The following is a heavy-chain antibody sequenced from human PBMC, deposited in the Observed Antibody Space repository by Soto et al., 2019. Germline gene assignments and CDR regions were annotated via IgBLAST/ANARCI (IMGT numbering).Heavy chain of an antibody. CDR1: GGSFSGYY. J-gene: IGHJ4*02. Sequence: SETLSLTCAVYGGSFSGYYWSWIRQPPGKGLEWIGEINHSGSTNYNPSLKSRVTISVDTSKNQFSLKLSSVTAADTAVYYGARVDCSGGSCYSDYFDYWGQGTLVTVSS. CDR3: ARVDCSGGSCYSDYFDY. CDR2: INHSGST. V-gene: IGHV4-34*01. D-gene: IGHD2-15*01.